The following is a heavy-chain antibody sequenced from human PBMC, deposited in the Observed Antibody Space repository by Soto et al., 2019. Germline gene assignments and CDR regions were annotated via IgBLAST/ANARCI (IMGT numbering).Heavy chain of an antibody. CDR1: GFSFGIYA. V-gene: IGHV3-23*01. D-gene: IGHD3-3*01. Sequence: EVQLLESGGGLVQPGGSLRLSCAASGFSFGIYAMNWVRQAPGKGLEWISVIIGNSAYTDYADPVKGRFTVSRDNSKNILFLQMNNLRVDDTAVYYCAKDLRPDGKYDLDYWGQGTLVTVSS. J-gene: IGHJ4*02. CDR3: AKDLRPDGKYDLDY. CDR2: IIGNSAYT.